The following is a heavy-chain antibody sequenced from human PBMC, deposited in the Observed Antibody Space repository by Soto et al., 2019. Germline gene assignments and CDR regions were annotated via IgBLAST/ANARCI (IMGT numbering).Heavy chain of an antibody. CDR1: GGSISSGDYY. CDR2: IYYSGST. V-gene: IGHV4-30-4*01. CDR3: ARANSDFWSGYSYYFDY. D-gene: IGHD3-3*01. Sequence: QVQLQEAGPGLVKPSQTLSLTCTVSGGSISSGDYYWSWIRQPPGKGLEWIGYIYYSGSTYYNPSLKSRVTRSVDTSKNPFSLMLSSVTAADTAVYYCARANSDFWSGYSYYFDYWGQGTLVTVSS. J-gene: IGHJ4*02.